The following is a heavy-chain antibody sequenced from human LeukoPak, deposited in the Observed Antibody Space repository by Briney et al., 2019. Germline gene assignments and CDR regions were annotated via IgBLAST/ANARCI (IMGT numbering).Heavy chain of an antibody. D-gene: IGHD4-17*01. V-gene: IGHV4-30-4*07. CDR2: FYYSGST. CDR3: ASVPQDDYGDYGEPFDY. J-gene: IGHJ4*02. Sequence: PSETLSLTCAVSGGSISRGGYSWSWIRQPPGKGLEWIGYFYYSGSTYYNPSLKSRVTISVDTSKNQFSLKLSSVTAADTAVYYCASVPQDDYGDYGEPFDYWGQGTLVTVSS. CDR1: GGSISRGGYS.